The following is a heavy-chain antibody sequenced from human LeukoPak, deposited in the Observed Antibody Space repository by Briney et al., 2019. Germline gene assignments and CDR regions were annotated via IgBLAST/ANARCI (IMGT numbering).Heavy chain of an antibody. CDR3: ARDGERQQLAYFDY. CDR1: GGSISSGSYY. J-gene: IGHJ4*02. Sequence: PSETLSLTCTVSGGSISSGSYYWSWIRQPAGKGLEWIGRIYTSGSTNYNPSLKSRVTISVDKSKNQFSLKLSSVTAPDTAVYYCARDGERQQLAYFDYWGQGTLVTVSS. CDR2: IYTSGST. V-gene: IGHV4-61*02. D-gene: IGHD6-13*01.